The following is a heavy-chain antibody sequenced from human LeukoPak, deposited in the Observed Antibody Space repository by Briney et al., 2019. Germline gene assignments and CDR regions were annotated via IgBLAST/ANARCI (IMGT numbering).Heavy chain of an antibody. CDR3: ATYCSSTSCGLVFDY. CDR1: GYTLTELS. CDR2: FDPEDGET. J-gene: IGHJ4*02. V-gene: IGHV1-24*01. D-gene: IGHD2-2*01. Sequence: ASVKVSCKVSGYTLTELSMHWVRQAPGKGLEWMGGFDPEDGETIYAQKFQGRVTMTEDTSTDTAYMELSSLRSEDTAVYYCATYCSSTSCGLVFDYWGQGTLVTVSS.